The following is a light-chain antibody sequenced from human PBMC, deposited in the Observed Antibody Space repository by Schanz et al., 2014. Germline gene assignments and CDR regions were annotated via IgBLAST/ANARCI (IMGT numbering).Light chain of an antibody. CDR3: SSYTGSSTQV. V-gene: IGLV2-14*02. CDR1: SSDIGSYNL. J-gene: IGLJ3*02. CDR2: EAT. Sequence: QSALTQPASVSGSPGQSITVSCTGSSSDIGSYNLVSWYQQHPGKAPKLMIFEATQRPSGVSNRFSGSKSGNTASLTISGLQAEDEADYYCSSYTGSSTQVFGGGTKLTVL.